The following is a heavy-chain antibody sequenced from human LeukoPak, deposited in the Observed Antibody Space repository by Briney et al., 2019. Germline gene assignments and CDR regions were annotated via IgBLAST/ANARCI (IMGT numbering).Heavy chain of an antibody. CDR3: ASKVGTLYFDY. Sequence: KPSETLSLTCAVYGGSFSGYYWSWIRQPPGEGLEWIGEINHSGSTNYNPSLKSRVTISVDTSKNQFSLKLSSVTAADTAVYYCASKVGTLYFDYWGQGTLVTVSS. CDR1: GGSFSGYY. D-gene: IGHD1-26*01. CDR2: INHSGST. J-gene: IGHJ4*02. V-gene: IGHV4-34*01.